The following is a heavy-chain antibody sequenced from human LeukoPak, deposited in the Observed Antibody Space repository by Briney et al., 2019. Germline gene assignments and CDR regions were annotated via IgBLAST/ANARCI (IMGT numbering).Heavy chain of an antibody. V-gene: IGHV3-23*01. CDR2: ISGSGDTT. CDR3: AKESPHYDF. Sequence: PGGSLRLSCAASGFAFSSYAVSWVRQAPGKGLEWVSTISGSGDTTYYADSVKGRFTISRDNSKNTLHLQMNSLRADDTAVYYCAKESPHYDFWGQGTLVTVSS. J-gene: IGHJ4*02. D-gene: IGHD1-26*01. CDR1: GFAFSSYA.